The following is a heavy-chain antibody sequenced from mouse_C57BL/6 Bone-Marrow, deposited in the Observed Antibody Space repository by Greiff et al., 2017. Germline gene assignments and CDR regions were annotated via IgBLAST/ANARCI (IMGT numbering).Heavy chain of an antibody. V-gene: IGHV1-15*01. D-gene: IGHD1-1*01. J-gene: IGHJ2*01. CDR2: IDPETGGT. CDR3: TRFYYYGSSYGY. Sequence: VQLQQSGAELVRPGASVTLSCKASGYTFTDYEMHWVKQTPVHGLEWIGAIDPETGGTAYNQKFKGKAILTADKSSSTAYMELRSLTSEDSAVYYCTRFYYYGSSYGYWGQGTTLTVSS. CDR1: GYTFTDYE.